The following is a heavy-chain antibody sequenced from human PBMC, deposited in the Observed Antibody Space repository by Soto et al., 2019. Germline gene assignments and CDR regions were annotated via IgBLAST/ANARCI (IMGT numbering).Heavy chain of an antibody. CDR3: ARRDYCSPSSCPYYYYGLDV. CDR2: IYPDDSST. D-gene: IGHD2-15*01. CDR1: GYSFTSYW. Sequence: GESLKISCKGSGYSFTSYWISWVRQMPGKGLEWMGTIYPDDSSTSYSPSFQGQVTISVDKSISTAYLQWSSLKASDTAMYYCARRDYCSPSSCPYYYYGLDVWGQGTTVTVSS. J-gene: IGHJ6*02. V-gene: IGHV5-51*01.